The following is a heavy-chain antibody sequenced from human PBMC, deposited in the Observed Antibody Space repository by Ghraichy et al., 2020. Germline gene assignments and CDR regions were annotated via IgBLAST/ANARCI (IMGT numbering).Heavy chain of an antibody. CDR1: GFTFSTYT. CDR3: ARDPTNPDSGFYATNFDY. D-gene: IGHD6-25*01. J-gene: IGHJ4*02. Sequence: GGSLRLSCAASGFTFSTYTLNWVRQAPGKGLEWVSSISGSSDYIHYADSVKGRFTISRDNANNSLYLQMNSLRAEDTAVYFCARDPTNPDSGFYATNFDYWGQGTLVTVSS. CDR2: ISGSSDYI. V-gene: IGHV3-21*01.